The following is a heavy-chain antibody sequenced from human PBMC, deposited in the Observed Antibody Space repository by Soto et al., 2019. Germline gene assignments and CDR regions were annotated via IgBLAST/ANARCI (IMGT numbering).Heavy chain of an antibody. CDR3: ARAAYGSGSYYAPYYYYAMDV. Sequence: LSLTCTVSGASVSSYYWSWIRQPPGKGLEWLGYILYTGNTNYNPSLKSRVTMSVDTSKNQVSLKLSAVTAADTAVYFCARAAYGSGSYYAPYYYYAMDVWGQGTTVTVSS. V-gene: IGHV4-59*02. J-gene: IGHJ6*02. D-gene: IGHD3-10*01. CDR1: GASVSSYY. CDR2: ILYTGNT.